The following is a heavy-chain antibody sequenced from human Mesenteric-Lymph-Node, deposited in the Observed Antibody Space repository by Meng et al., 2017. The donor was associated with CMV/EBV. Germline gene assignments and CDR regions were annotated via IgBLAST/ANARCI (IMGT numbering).Heavy chain of an antibody. CDR2: INSDGSTT. CDR1: GFTLSSYW. J-gene: IGHJ2*01. V-gene: IGHV3-74*01. Sequence: SLRLSCAASGFTLSSYWMHWVRQAPGKGLVWVSRINSDGSTTNYADSVKGRFTISRDNAKNTLYLQMNSLRAEDTAVYYCAAGYLDLWGRGTLVTVSS. CDR3: AAGYLDL.